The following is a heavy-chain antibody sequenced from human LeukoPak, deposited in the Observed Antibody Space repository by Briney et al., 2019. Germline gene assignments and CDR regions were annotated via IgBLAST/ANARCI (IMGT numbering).Heavy chain of an antibody. D-gene: IGHD1-26*01. J-gene: IGHJ4*02. CDR1: GYSITSSSW. Sequence: SDTLSLTCAVSGYSITSSSWWGWIRQPPGKGLEWIGEINHSGSTNYNPSLKSRVTISVDTSKNQFSLKLSSVTAADTAVYYCARGVGGYWGQGTLVTVSS. CDR2: INHSGST. CDR3: ARGVGGY. V-gene: IGHV4-28*03.